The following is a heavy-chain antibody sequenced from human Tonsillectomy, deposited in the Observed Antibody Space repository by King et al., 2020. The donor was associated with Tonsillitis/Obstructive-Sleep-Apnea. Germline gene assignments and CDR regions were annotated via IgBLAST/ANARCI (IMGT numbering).Heavy chain of an antibody. Sequence: VQLVESGGGVVQPGRSLRLSCAASGFTFSSYAMHWVRQAPGKGLEWVAVISCDGSNKYYADSVKGRFTISRDNSKNTLYLQMNSLRAEDTAVYYCARDRSSGWYDAFDIWGQGTMVTVSS. CDR3: ARDRSSGWYDAFDI. D-gene: IGHD6-19*01. J-gene: IGHJ3*02. V-gene: IGHV3-30*04. CDR1: GFTFSSYA. CDR2: ISCDGSNK.